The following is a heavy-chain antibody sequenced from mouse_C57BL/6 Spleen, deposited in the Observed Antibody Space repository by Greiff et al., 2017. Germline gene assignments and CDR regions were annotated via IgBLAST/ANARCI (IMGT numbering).Heavy chain of an antibody. CDR2: INYDGSST. CDR3: ARVDYGSSYPWFAY. Sequence: EVKLMESEGGLVQPGSSMKLSCTASGFTFSDYYMAWVRQVPEKGLEWVANINYDGSSTYYLDSLKSRFIISRDNAKNILYLQMSSLKSEDTATYYCARVDYGSSYPWFAYWGQGTLVTVSA. D-gene: IGHD1-1*01. J-gene: IGHJ3*01. CDR1: GFTFSDYY. V-gene: IGHV5-16*01.